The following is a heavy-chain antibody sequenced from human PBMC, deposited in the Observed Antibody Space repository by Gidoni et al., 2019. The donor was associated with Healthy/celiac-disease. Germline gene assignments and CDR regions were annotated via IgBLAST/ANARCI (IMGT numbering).Heavy chain of an antibody. CDR1: GYTFTSYA. Sequence: QVQLVQSGAEGKKPGASVKVSCKASGYTFTSYAMHWVRQAPGQRLEWMGWINAGNGNTKYSQKFQGRVTITRDTSASTAYMELSSLRSEDTAVYYCARVSSFDWFYYYGMDVWGQGTTVTVSS. D-gene: IGHD3-9*01. V-gene: IGHV1-3*01. CDR2: INAGNGNT. CDR3: ARVSSFDWFYYYGMDV. J-gene: IGHJ6*02.